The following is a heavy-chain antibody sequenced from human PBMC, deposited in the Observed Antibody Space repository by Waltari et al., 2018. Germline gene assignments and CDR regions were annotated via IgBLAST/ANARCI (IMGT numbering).Heavy chain of an antibody. D-gene: IGHD3-10*01. CDR2: IYTSGST. V-gene: IGHV4-61*09. Sequence: QVQLQESGPGLVKPSQTLSLTCTVSGGSISSGSYYWSWIRQPAGKGLEWIGYIYTSGSTNYNPPLKSRVTISVDTSKNQFSLKLSSVTAADTAVYYCARAVKGINGMDVWGQGTTVTVSS. J-gene: IGHJ6*02. CDR3: ARAVKGINGMDV. CDR1: GGSISSGSYY.